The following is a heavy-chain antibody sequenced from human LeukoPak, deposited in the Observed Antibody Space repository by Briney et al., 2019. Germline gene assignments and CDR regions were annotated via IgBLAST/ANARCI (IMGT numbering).Heavy chain of an antibody. CDR2: INQDESVQ. J-gene: IGHJ4*02. CDR3: TRGAGWLLDY. CDR1: GFSFNSHW. V-gene: IGHV3-7*01. Sequence: GGSLRLSCAASGFSFNSHWMSWVRQAPGKGLEWEAIINQDESVQHYVDSMRGRFTISRDNAKNSLYLQMNSLRDEDTAIYYCTRGAGWLLDYWGQGTLVTVSS. D-gene: IGHD5-12*01.